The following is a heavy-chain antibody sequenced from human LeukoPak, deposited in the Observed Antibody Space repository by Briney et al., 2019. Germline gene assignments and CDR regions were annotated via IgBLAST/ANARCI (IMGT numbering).Heavy chain of an antibody. CDR2: IYTSGST. CDR3: ARLHGNWFDP. V-gene: IGHV4-4*09. J-gene: IGHJ5*02. Sequence: PSETLSLTCTVSGGSISSYYWSWIRQPPGKGLEWIGCIYTSGSTNYNPSLKSRVTISVDTSKNQFSLKLSSVTAADTAVYYCARLHGNWFDPWGQGTLVTVSS. CDR1: GGSISSYY.